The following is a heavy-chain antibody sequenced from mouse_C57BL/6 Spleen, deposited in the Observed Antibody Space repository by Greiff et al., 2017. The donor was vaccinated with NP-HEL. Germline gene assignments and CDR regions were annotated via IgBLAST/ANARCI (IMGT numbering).Heavy chain of an antibody. CDR2: IYPGSGST. V-gene: IGHV1-55*01. J-gene: IGHJ2*01. D-gene: IGHD2-2*01. CDR1: GYTFTSYW. Sequence: VQGVESGAELVKPGASVKMSCKASGYTFTSYWITWVKQRPGQGLEWIGDIYPGSGSTNYNEKFKSKATLTVDTSSSTAYMQLSSLTSEDSAVYYCARGSTMVTTTPNYWGQGTTLTVSS. CDR3: ARGSTMVTTTPNY.